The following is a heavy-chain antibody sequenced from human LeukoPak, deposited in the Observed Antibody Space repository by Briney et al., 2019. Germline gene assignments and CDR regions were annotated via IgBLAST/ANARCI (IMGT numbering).Heavy chain of an antibody. CDR1: GFTFSSYS. D-gene: IGHD3-3*01. CDR3: ARDEILERPFDY. V-gene: IGHV3-21*01. Sequence: PGGSLRLSCAASGFTFSSYSMNWVRQAPGKGLEWVSSISSSSSYVYYADSVKGRFTISRDNAKNSLYLQMNSLRAEDTAVYYCARDEILERPFDYWGQGTLVTVSS. J-gene: IGHJ4*02. CDR2: ISSSSSYV.